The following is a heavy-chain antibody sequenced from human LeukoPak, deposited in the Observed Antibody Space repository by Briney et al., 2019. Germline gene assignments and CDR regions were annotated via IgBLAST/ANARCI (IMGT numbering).Heavy chain of an antibody. CDR2: ISWNSGSI. CDR3: AKGLGTGTTLGQ. Sequence: GGSLTLACAASAFTFNNYATRWGRQPPGKGREWVSGISWNSGSIDYAHSVKGRFTISRDNAKNPLYLQMNSLRAEDTALYYCAKGLGTGTTLGQGGQGPLVTVSS. V-gene: IGHV3-9*01. D-gene: IGHD1-7*01. J-gene: IGHJ4*02. CDR1: AFTFNNYA.